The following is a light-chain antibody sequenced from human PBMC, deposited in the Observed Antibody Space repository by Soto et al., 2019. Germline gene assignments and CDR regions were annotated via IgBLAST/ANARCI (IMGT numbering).Light chain of an antibody. Sequence: QSALTQPASVSGSPGQSITISCTGTSSDVGAYNYVSWYQQHPGKAPKLMIYEVSNRPSGVSNRFSGSKSANTASLTISGLQAGDEDDYYCSSYTSSSTWLFGGGTKLTVL. V-gene: IGLV2-14*03. CDR2: EVS. CDR1: SSDVGAYNY. J-gene: IGLJ3*02. CDR3: SSYTSSSTWL.